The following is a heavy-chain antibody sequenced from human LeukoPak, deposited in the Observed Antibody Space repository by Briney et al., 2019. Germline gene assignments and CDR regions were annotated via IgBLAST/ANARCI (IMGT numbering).Heavy chain of an antibody. J-gene: IGHJ6*03. CDR3: ASEGYCSSTSCYYVDYYYMDV. Sequence: SVKVSCKASGGTFSSYAISWVRQAPGQGLEWMGGIIPIFGTANYAQKFQGRVTITADESTSTAYMELSSLRSEDTAVYYCASEGYCSSTSCYYVDYYYMDVWGKGTTVTVSS. D-gene: IGHD2-2*01. CDR2: IIPIFGTA. V-gene: IGHV1-69*13. CDR1: GGTFSSYA.